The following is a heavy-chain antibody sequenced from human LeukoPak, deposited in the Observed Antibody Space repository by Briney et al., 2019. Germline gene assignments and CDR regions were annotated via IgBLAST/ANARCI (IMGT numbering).Heavy chain of an antibody. CDR3: ARLRYSSSWYNNWFDP. V-gene: IGHV4-34*01. D-gene: IGHD6-13*01. CDR2: INHSGST. CDR1: GGSFSGYY. J-gene: IGHJ5*02. Sequence: PSETLSLTCAVYGGSFSGYYWSWIRQPPGKGLEWIGEINHSGSTNYNPSLKSRVTISVDTSENQFSLKLSSVTAADTAVYYCARLRYSSSWYNNWFDPWGQGTLVTVSS.